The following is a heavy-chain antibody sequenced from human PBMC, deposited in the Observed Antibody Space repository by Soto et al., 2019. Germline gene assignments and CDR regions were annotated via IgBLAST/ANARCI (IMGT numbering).Heavy chain of an antibody. Sequence: QVQLVESGGGVVQPGRSLRLSCAASGFTFSSYGMHWVRQAPGKGLEWVAVIWYDGSNKYYADPVKGRFTISRDNSKNTLYLQMNSLRAEDTAVYYCARDTPLYYYYGMDVWGQGTTVTVSS. CDR2: IWYDGSNK. V-gene: IGHV3-33*01. J-gene: IGHJ6*02. CDR3: ARDTPLYYYYGMDV. CDR1: GFTFSSYG.